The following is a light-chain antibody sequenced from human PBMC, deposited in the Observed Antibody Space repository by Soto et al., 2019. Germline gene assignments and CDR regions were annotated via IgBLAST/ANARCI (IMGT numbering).Light chain of an antibody. CDR1: SSNIGAAYG. CDR3: QSYDSSLSGWV. V-gene: IGLV1-40*01. Sequence: QSVLTQPPSVSGAPGQRVTISCTGSSSNIGAAYGVHWYQQLPATAPKLLIYGNSNRPSGVPDRFSGSKSGTSASLAITGLQAEDEADYYCQSYDSSLSGWVFGGGTKVTVL. J-gene: IGLJ3*02. CDR2: GNS.